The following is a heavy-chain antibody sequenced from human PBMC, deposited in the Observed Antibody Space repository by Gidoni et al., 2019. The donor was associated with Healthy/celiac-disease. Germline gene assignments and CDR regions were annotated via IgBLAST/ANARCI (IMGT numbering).Heavy chain of an antibody. CDR1: GFPFSSYW. J-gene: IGHJ4*02. D-gene: IGHD2-15*01. CDR3: ARDYCSGGSCYPEGDY. CDR2: IKQDGSEK. Sequence: EVQLVESGGGLVQPGGSLRLSCAASGFPFSSYWMSWVRQAPGKGLEWVANIKQDGSEKYYVDSVKGRFTISRDNAKNSLYLQMNSLRAEDTAVYYCARDYCSGGSCYPEGDYWGQGTLVTVSS. V-gene: IGHV3-7*01.